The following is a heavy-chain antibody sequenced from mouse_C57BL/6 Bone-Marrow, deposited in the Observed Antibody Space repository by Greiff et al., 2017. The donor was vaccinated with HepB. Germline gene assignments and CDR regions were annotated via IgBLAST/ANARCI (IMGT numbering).Heavy chain of an antibody. CDR2: IYPRSGNT. D-gene: IGHD4-1*01. J-gene: IGHJ3*01. CDR3: AREELGQFAY. V-gene: IGHV1-81*01. Sequence: QVQLQQSGAELARPGASVKLSCKASGYTFTSYGISWVKQRPGQGLEWIGEIYPRSGNTYYNEKFKGKATLTADKSSSTAYMELRSLTSEDSAVYFCAREELGQFAYWGQGTLVTVSA. CDR1: GYTFTSYG.